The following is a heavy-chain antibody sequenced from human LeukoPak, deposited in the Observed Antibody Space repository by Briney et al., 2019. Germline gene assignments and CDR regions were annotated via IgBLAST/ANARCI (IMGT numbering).Heavy chain of an antibody. CDR1: GDSISGDY. D-gene: IGHD3-3*01. V-gene: IGHV4-4*07. CDR2: IYTSGST. J-gene: IGHJ5*02. CDR3: ARELRFGNWFDP. Sequence: PSETLSLTCTVSGDSISGDYWSWIRQPAGKGLEWIGRIYTSGSTNYNPSLKSRVTMSVDTSKNQFSLKLSSVTAADTAVYYCARELRFGNWFDPWGQGTLVTVSS.